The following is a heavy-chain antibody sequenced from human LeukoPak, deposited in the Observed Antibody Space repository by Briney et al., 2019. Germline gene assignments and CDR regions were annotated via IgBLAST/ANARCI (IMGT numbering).Heavy chain of an antibody. CDR1: GYSISSGYY. CDR3: ARACSGGSCYSNQFDY. J-gene: IGHJ4*02. Sequence: TSETLSLTCTVSGYSISSGYYWGRIRQPPGKGLEWIGSIYHSGSTYYNPSLKSRVTISVDTSKNQFSLKLSSVTAADTAVYYCARACSGGSCYSNQFDYWGQGTLVTVSS. CDR2: IYHSGST. D-gene: IGHD2-15*01. V-gene: IGHV4-38-2*02.